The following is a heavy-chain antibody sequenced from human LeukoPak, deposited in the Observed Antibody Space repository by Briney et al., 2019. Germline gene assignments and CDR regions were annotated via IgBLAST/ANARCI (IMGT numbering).Heavy chain of an antibody. CDR2: IIPIFGTA. D-gene: IGHD3-22*01. CDR1: GGTFSSYA. Sequence: SVKVSCKASGGTFSSYAISWVRQAPGQGLERMGGIIPIFGTANYAQKFQGRVTITADESTSTAYMELSSLRSEDTAVYYCARGDYYDSSGYYYPAYYFDYWGQGTLVTVSS. J-gene: IGHJ4*02. V-gene: IGHV1-69*13. CDR3: ARGDYYDSSGYYYPAYYFDY.